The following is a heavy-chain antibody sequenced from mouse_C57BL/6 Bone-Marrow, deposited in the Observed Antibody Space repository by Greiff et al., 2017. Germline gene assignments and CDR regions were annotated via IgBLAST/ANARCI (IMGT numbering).Heavy chain of an antibody. CDR2: INPNNGGT. CDR3: AVTSFAY. CDR1: GYTFTDYY. Sequence: VQLQQSGPELVKPGASVKISCKASGYTFTDYYMNWVKQSNGKSLEWIGDINPNNGGTRYNQKFKGKDTLTVEKSSSTAYMELRRLTSEDSADYYCAVTSFAYWGQGTLVTVAS. D-gene: IGHD2-2*01. V-gene: IGHV1-26*01. J-gene: IGHJ3*01.